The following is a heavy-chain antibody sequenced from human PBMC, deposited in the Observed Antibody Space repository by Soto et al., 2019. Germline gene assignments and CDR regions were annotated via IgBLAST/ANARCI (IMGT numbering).Heavy chain of an antibody. CDR2: ITGSGGST. Sequence: EVQLVESGGGLVKEGGSLRLSCAASGFTFSDYAVSWVRQAPGKGLAWVSFITGSGGSTYYADSVKGRFTISRDNSKDTLYLQMNSLRAEDTAKYFCARATSYSSTMTFDYWGQGTLVTVSS. CDR3: ARATSYSSTMTFDY. D-gene: IGHD6-13*01. J-gene: IGHJ4*02. V-gene: IGHV3-23*04. CDR1: GFTFSDYA.